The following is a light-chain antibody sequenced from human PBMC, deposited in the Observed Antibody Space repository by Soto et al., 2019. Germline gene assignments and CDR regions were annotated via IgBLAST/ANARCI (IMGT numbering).Light chain of an antibody. V-gene: IGLV7-46*01. CDR3: LLYYGGPRV. CDR1: TGAVTSGHY. CDR2: DTS. J-gene: IGLJ3*02. Sequence: QAVVTQEPSLTVSPGGTVTLTCASSTGAVTSGHYPYWFQQKPGQAPKTLIYDTSNKHSWTPARLSDSLLGGKAALTLSGAQPEDEADYYCLLYYGGPRVFGGGTKLTVL.